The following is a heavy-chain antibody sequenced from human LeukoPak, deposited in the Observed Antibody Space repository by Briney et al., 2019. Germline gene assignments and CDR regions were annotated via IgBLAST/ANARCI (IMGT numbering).Heavy chain of an antibody. CDR1: GFTFSIYW. V-gene: IGHV3-7*01. D-gene: IGHD6-6*01. J-gene: IGHJ4*02. CDR2: IKEDGSEE. CDR3: ARIRPGNYFDY. Sequence: GGSLRLSCTASGFTFSIYWMSWVRQASGKGLEWVASIKEDGSEEYYVDSVKGRFTISRDNAGNSVHVQMNSLRAEDTAVYFCARIRPGNYFDYWGQGALVTVSS.